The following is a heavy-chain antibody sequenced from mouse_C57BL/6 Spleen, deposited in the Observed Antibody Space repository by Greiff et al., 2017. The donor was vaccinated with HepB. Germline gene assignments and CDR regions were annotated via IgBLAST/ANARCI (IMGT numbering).Heavy chain of an antibody. Sequence: VQLQHSGPELVKPGASVKISCKASGYSFTGYYMNWVKQSPEKSLEWIGEINPSTGGTTYNQKFKAKATLTVDKSSSTAYMQLKSLTSEDSAVYYCARYGYYGSSPFAMDYWGQGTSVTVSS. J-gene: IGHJ4*01. V-gene: IGHV1-42*01. CDR1: GYSFTGYY. D-gene: IGHD1-1*01. CDR3: ARYGYYGSSPFAMDY. CDR2: INPSTGGT.